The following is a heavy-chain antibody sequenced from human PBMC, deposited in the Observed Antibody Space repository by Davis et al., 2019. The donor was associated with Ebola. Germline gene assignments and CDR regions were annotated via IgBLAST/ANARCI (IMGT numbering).Heavy chain of an antibody. Sequence: PSETLSLTCTVSGGSISSYYWTWIRQPPGKGLEWIGYIYHSGSTKYNPSLKTRVTISVHTSKNQFSLKLTSVTAADTAVYYCATRLGHGSNGYFGSWGQGALVTVSS. CDR2: IYHSGST. D-gene: IGHD4-23*01. V-gene: IGHV4-59*01. CDR1: GGSISSYY. J-gene: IGHJ4*02. CDR3: ATRLGHGSNGYFGS.